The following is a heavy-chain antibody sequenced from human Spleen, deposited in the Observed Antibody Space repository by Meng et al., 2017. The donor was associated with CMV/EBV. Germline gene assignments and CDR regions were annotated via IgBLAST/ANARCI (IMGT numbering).Heavy chain of an antibody. V-gene: IGHV1-2*02. CDR3: ARDLTGYQPYFDY. CDR1: GYSFTGYY. CDR2: INPNSGGT. D-gene: IGHD2-2*01. J-gene: IGHJ4*02. Sequence: ASVKVSCKGSGYSFTGYYIHWMRQAPGQGLKWVGYINPNSGGTNYAQEFQGRVTMTRDTSTSTVYMEVSGLRSDDTAVYYCARDLTGYQPYFDYWGQGTLVTVSS.